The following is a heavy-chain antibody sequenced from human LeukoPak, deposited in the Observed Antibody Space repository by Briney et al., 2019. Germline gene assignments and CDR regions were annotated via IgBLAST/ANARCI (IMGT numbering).Heavy chain of an antibody. CDR2: INPNSGGT. V-gene: IGHV1-2*04. J-gene: IGHJ5*02. CDR1: GYTFTGYY. CDR3: ARARGDSSSWYWFDP. D-gene: IGHD6-13*01. Sequence: ASVKVSCKASGYTFTGYYMHWVRQAPGRGLEWMGWINPNSGGTNYAQKFQGWVTMTRDTSISTAYMELSRLRSDDTAVYYCARARGDSSSWYWFDPWGQGTLVTVSS.